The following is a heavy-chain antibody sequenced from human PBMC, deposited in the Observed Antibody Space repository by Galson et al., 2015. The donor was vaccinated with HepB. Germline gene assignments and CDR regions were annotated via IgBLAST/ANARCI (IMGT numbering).Heavy chain of an antibody. CDR2: IISKPDGGTT. CDR1: GFTFSNAW. CDR3: TTQTAVSSESFDV. V-gene: IGHV3-15*07. Sequence: SLRLSCAASGFTFSNAWMNWVRPAPGKGLEWVGRIISKPDGGTTAYAAPVKGRFTVSRDDSKNTLYLQMNSLKTEDTAVYYCTTQTAVSSESFDVWGQGTMVAVSS. J-gene: IGHJ3*01. D-gene: IGHD2-8*01.